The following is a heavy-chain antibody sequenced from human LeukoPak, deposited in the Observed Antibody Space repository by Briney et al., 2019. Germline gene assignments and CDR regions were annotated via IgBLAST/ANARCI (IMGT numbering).Heavy chain of an antibody. CDR2: INWNGGST. CDR1: GFTFDDFG. D-gene: IGHD6-13*01. CDR3: AKLIAPAPTWYMDV. Sequence: GGSLRLSCAASGFTFDDFGMNWVRQAPGKGLEWASGINWNGGSTGYADSVKGRFTISRDNANNSLYLQMNSLRAEDTALYYCAKLIAPAPTWYMDVWGKGTTVTVSS. J-gene: IGHJ6*03. V-gene: IGHV3-20*04.